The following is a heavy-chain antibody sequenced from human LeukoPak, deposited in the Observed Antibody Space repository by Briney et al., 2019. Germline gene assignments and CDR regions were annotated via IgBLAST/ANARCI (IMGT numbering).Heavy chain of an antibody. D-gene: IGHD3-16*01. CDR2: INDNGAGT. J-gene: IGHJ6*03. CDR3: AKGLRTGVGPYRGYHYYMDV. CDR1: GFTFRSFA. V-gene: IGHV3-23*01. Sequence: GGSLRLSCAASGFTFRSFAMSWVRQAPGKGLKWVATINDNGAGTNYADSVNGRFTVSRDNSYNTVSLQMNSLRDEDTGVYYCAKGLRTGVGPYRGYHYYMDVWGRGATVTVSS.